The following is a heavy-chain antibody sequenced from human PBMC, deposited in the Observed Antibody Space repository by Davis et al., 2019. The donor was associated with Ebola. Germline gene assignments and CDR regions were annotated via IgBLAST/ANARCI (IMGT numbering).Heavy chain of an antibody. CDR3: ARMVQGGIDY. Sequence: MPGGSLRLSCTVSGGSISSSSYYWGWIRQPPGKGLEWIGSIYYSGSTYYNPSLKSRVTISVDTSKNQFSLKLSSVTAADTAVYYCARMVQGGIDYWGQGTLVTVSS. CDR2: IYYSGST. V-gene: IGHV4-39*07. D-gene: IGHD3-10*01. CDR1: GGSISSSSYY. J-gene: IGHJ4*02.